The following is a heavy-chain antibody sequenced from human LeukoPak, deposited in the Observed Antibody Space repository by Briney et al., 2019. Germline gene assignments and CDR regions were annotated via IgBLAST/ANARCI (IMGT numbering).Heavy chain of an antibody. V-gene: IGHV3-53*01. D-gene: IGHD3-16*01. Sequence: GGSLRLSCAASGFIVSSSYMGWVRQAPGKGLEWVSYICSDGRTFYADSVKGRFTTSRDSSKNTLYFQMNSLRAEDTAVYYCARAFDHHFDYWGQGTLVTVSS. CDR2: ICSDGRT. CDR1: GFIVSSSY. CDR3: ARAFDHHFDY. J-gene: IGHJ4*02.